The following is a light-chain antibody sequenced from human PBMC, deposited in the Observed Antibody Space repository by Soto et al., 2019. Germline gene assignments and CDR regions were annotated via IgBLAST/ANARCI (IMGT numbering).Light chain of an antibody. V-gene: IGKV3-20*01. Sequence: EIVLKHSPAPPSLSSGERSHLSFKASQSVSSYLAWYQQKPGQAPRLLIYGASSRATGIPDRFSGSGSGTDFTLTISRLEPEDFAVYYCQQYGSSLRTFGQGTKVDIK. J-gene: IGKJ1*01. CDR3: QQYGSSLRT. CDR1: QSVSSY. CDR2: GAS.